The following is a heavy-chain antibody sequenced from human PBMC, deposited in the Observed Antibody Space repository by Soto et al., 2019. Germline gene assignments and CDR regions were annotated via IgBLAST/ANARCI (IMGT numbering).Heavy chain of an antibody. Sequence: SETLSLTCAVSGYSISSGYYWGWIRQPPGKGLEWIGSIYHSGSTYYNPSLKSRVTISEDTSKNQFSLKLSSVTAADTAVYYCARGANWNYVRFDPWGQGTLVTVSS. V-gene: IGHV4-38-2*01. CDR1: GYSISSGYY. CDR3: ARGANWNYVRFDP. J-gene: IGHJ5*02. D-gene: IGHD1-7*01. CDR2: IYHSGST.